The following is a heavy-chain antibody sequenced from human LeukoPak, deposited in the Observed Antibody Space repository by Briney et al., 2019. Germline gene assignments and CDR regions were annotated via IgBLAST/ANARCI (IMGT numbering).Heavy chain of an antibody. CDR3: ARGSPNWGDDY. J-gene: IGHJ4*02. V-gene: IGHV1-8*01. D-gene: IGHD7-27*01. CDR2: MSPNSGNT. Sequence: ASVPVSFTASGYTFTSYDINWVRQATGQGLEWMGWMSPNSGNTGYAQEFQGRVTMTKSTSMSTAYMELSSLRSEDTAVYYCARGSPNWGDDYWGQGTLVTVSS. CDR1: GYTFTSYD.